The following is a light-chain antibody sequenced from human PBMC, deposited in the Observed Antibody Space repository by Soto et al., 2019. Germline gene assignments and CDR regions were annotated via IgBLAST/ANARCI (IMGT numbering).Light chain of an antibody. CDR2: GAS. V-gene: IGKV1-9*01. J-gene: IGKJ1*01. CDR1: QDISNY. Sequence: DIQLTQSPSFLSASVGDRVTITCRASQDISNYLAWYLQKPGKAPKLLIYGASTLHSGVPSRFSGSGSGTDFTLTVSSLQPEDFATYYCQQYNSYPTWTFGQGTKVEIK. CDR3: QQYNSYPTWT.